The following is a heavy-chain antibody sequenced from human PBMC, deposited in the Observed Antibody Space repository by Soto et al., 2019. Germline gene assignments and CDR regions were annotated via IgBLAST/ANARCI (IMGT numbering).Heavy chain of an antibody. Sequence: ASVKVSCKASGYTFTGYYMHWVRQAPGQGFEWMGIINPSGGSTSYAQKFQGRVTMTRDTSTSTVYMELSSLRSEDTAVYYCARAHQSWSAYYYYGMDVWGQGTTVTVSS. J-gene: IGHJ6*02. V-gene: IGHV1-46*01. D-gene: IGHD6-13*01. CDR1: GYTFTGYY. CDR3: ARAHQSWSAYYYYGMDV. CDR2: INPSGGST.